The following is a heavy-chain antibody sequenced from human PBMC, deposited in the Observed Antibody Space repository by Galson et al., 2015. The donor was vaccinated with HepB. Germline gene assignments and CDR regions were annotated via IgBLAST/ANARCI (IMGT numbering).Heavy chain of an antibody. CDR2: IYWDDDK. CDR1: GFSLSTRGVG. CDR3: AHRHHNCSGGSCYSGLDY. D-gene: IGHD2-15*01. J-gene: IGHJ4*02. V-gene: IGHV2-5*02. Sequence: PALVKPTQPLTLTCTFSGFSLSTRGVGVGWIRQPPGKALEWLALIYWDDDKRYSPSLKSRLTITKDTSKNQVVLTMTNMDPVDTATYYCAHRHHNCSGGSCYSGLDYWGQGTLVTVSS.